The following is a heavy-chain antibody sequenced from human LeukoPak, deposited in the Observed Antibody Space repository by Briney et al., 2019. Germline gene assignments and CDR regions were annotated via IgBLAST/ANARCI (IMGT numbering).Heavy chain of an antibody. CDR2: IYYSGST. CDR1: GGSISRSRDY. CDR3: ARVYGDYEGTRFDY. D-gene: IGHD4-17*01. V-gene: IGHV4-61*01. Sequence: SETLSLTCTVSGGSISRSRDYWSWIRQPPGKGLEWIGYIYYSGSTNYNPSLKSRVTISVDTSKNQFSLKLSSVTAADTAVYYCARVYGDYEGTRFDYWGQGTLVTVSS. J-gene: IGHJ4*02.